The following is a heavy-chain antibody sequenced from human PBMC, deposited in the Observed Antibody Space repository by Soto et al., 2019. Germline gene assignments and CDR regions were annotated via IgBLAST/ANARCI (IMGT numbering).Heavy chain of an antibody. D-gene: IGHD2-2*01. V-gene: IGHV1-69*01. Sequence: QVQLVQSGAEVKKPGSSVKVSCKASGGTFSSYAISWVRQAPGQGLEWMGGIIPIFGTANYAQKFQGRVTITADESTSTAYMELSSLRSEDTAVCYCASRDCSSTSCQWGRFDPWGQGTLVTVSS. CDR2: IIPIFGTA. CDR1: GGTFSSYA. J-gene: IGHJ5*02. CDR3: ASRDCSSTSCQWGRFDP.